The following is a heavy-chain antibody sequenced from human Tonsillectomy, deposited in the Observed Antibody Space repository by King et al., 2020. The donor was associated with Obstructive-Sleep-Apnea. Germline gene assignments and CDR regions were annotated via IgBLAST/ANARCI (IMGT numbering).Heavy chain of an antibody. CDR3: ARGERSYFDY. CDR2: IYSGGST. CDR1: GFTVSSNY. D-gene: IGHD3-16*01. V-gene: IGHV3-53*04. J-gene: IGHJ4*02. Sequence: VQLVESGGGLVQPGGSLRLSCAASGFTVSSNYMSWVRQAPGKGLEWVSVIYSGGSTYYADPVTGRFTISRHNSKNTLYLQMNSLRAEGTAVYYCARGERSYFDYWGQGTLVTVSS.